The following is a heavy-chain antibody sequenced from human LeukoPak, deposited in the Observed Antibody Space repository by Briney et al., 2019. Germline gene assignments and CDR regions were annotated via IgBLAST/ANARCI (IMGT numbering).Heavy chain of an antibody. CDR3: ARRTKTGYYFDY. V-gene: IGHV4-59*08. J-gene: IGHJ4*02. Sequence: SETLSLTCTVSGGSISSYYWSWIRQPPGKGLEWIGYIYYSGSTNYNPSLKSRVAISVDTSKNQFSLKLSSVTAADTAVYYCARRTKTGYYFDYWGQGTLVTVSS. CDR2: IYYSGST. CDR1: GGSISSYY. D-gene: IGHD7-27*01.